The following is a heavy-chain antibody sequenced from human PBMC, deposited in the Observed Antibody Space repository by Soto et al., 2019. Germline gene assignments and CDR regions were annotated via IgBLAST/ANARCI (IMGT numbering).Heavy chain of an antibody. V-gene: IGHV4-59*01. J-gene: IGHJ5*02. CDR1: GGSISSYY. CDR2: IYYSGST. CDR3: ARVFGSGWSGGWFDP. Sequence: ETLSLTCTVSGGSISSYYWNWIRQPPGKGLEWIGYIYYSGSTNYNPSLKSRVTISVDTSKNQFSLKLSSVTAADTALYYCARVFGSGWSGGWFDPWGQGTLVTVSS. D-gene: IGHD6-19*01.